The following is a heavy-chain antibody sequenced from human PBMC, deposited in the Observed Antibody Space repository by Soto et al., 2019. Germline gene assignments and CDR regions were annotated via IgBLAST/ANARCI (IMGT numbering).Heavy chain of an antibody. CDR3: ARGDCVGGSCYSLAGSVCYYMDV. D-gene: IGHD2-15*01. V-gene: IGHV3-74*01. J-gene: IGHJ6*03. CDR1: GFTFSNYW. CDR2: TNSDGSTS. Sequence: EGQLVESGGGLVQPGGSLRLSCAASGFTFSNYWMYWVRQAPGKGLVWVSRTNSDGSTSSYADSVKGRFTISRDNAKTTLYLQMNSRRAEDTAVYYCARGDCVGGSCYSLAGSVCYYMDVWGKGTTVTVFS.